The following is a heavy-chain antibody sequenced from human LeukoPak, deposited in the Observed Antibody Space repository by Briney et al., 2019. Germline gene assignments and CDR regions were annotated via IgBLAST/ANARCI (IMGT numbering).Heavy chain of an antibody. D-gene: IGHD6-19*01. Sequence: ASVTVSCTASGYTFTSYAMNWVRQAPGQGLEWMGWINTNTGNPTYAQGFTGRFVFFLDTSVSTAYLQISSLKAEDTAVYYCAIPFQGLSSGWYENYFDYWGQGTLVTVSS. CDR1: GYTFTSYA. J-gene: IGHJ4*02. CDR2: INTNTGNP. V-gene: IGHV7-4-1*02. CDR3: AIPFQGLSSGWYENYFDY.